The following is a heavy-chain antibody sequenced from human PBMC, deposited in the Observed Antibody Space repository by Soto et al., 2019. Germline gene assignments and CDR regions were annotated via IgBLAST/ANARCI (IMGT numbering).Heavy chain of an antibody. CDR1: GGSVSTTYYY. V-gene: IGHV4-31*03. Sequence: QVQLQESGPGLVEPSQTLSLTCTVSGGSVSTTYYYWSWIRQHPGKGLEWIGYLSYSGTTYYNPFLKSRVAMAVDTSKNQLSLNLSSVTAADTAVYYCARVTAGWEFDYWGQGTLVTVSS. D-gene: IGHD6-19*01. CDR2: LSYSGTT. CDR3: ARVTAGWEFDY. J-gene: IGHJ4*02.